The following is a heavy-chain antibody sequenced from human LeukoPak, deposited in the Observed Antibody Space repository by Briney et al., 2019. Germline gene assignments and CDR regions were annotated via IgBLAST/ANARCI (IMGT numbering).Heavy chain of an antibody. CDR3: ARDFRGGYDFWSGYYTPYYFDY. CDR1: GGSISSSGYY. J-gene: IGHJ4*02. Sequence: SQTLSLTCTVSGGSISSSGYYWGWIRQPPGKGLEWIGSMYYSGSTYYNPSLKSRVTISVDTSKNHFSLKLSSVTAADTAVYYCARDFRGGYDFWSGYYTPYYFDYWGQGTLVTVSP. CDR2: MYYSGST. D-gene: IGHD3-3*01. V-gene: IGHV4-39*07.